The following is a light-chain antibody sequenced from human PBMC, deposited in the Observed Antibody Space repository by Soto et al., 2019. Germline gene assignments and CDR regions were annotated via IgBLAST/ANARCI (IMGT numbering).Light chain of an antibody. Sequence: GDRVTVTCRAGQSISRYLNWYQQRPGKAPKLLIYSASSLQSGVPSRFSGSGSGTDFTLTISSLQPEDFATYFCQESWTTPWTFGQGTKVDIK. CDR3: QESWTTPWT. V-gene: IGKV1-39*01. CDR2: SAS. J-gene: IGKJ1*01. CDR1: QSISRY.